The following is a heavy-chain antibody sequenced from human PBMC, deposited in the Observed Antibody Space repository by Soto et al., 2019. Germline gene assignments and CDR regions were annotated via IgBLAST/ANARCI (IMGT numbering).Heavy chain of an antibody. V-gene: IGHV4-30-4*01. CDR3: ARVGMGYGDPVDY. D-gene: IGHD4-17*01. J-gene: IGHJ4*02. CDR1: GGSISSGDYY. CDR2: IYYSGST. Sequence: PSETLSLTCTVSGGSISSGDYYWSWIRQPPGKGLEWIGYIYYSGSTYYNPSLKSRVTISVDTSKNQFSLKLSSVTAADTAVYYCARVGMGYGDPVDYWGQGTLVTVSS.